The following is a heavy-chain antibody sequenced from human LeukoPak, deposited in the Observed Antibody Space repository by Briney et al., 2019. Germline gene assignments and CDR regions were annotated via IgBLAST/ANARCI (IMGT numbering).Heavy chain of an antibody. J-gene: IGHJ4*02. CDR3: ARGRSYYDSSGPVDC. CDR1: GFTFSDYY. CDR2: ISESGSTI. V-gene: IGHV3-11*04. Sequence: GGSLRLSCAASGFTFSDYYMTWIRQAPGKGLEWVSYISESGSTIYYADSVKGRFTMSRDNAKNSLYLQMNSLRAEDTAVYYCARGRSYYDSSGPVDCWGQGTLVTVSS. D-gene: IGHD3-22*01.